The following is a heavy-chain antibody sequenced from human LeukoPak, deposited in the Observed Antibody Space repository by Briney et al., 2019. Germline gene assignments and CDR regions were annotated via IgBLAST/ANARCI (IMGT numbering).Heavy chain of an antibody. Sequence: SVKVSCKASGGTFNSYAISWVRQAPGQGLEWMGGIIPIFGTANYAQKFQGRVTITADESTSTAYMELSSLRSEDTAVYYCATTTRQTVEMATMDPGAFDIWGQGTMVTVSS. CDR1: GGTFNSYA. CDR3: ATTTRQTVEMATMDPGAFDI. J-gene: IGHJ3*02. V-gene: IGHV1-69*13. CDR2: IIPIFGTA. D-gene: IGHD5-24*01.